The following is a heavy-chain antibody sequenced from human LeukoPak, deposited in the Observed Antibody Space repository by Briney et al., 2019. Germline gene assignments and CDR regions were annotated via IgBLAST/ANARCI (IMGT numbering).Heavy chain of an antibody. J-gene: IGHJ5*02. CDR3: VRQKVGAANWFDP. CDR2: IYSSGCT. CDR1: GGSFSGYY. Sequence: KPSETLSLTCAVYGGSFSGYYWSWIRQPAGKGLVWIGRIYSSGCTNYNPSLESRVTISVDTSNNQFSLHLTSVTAADTALYYCVRQKVGAANWFDPWGQGTLVTVS. D-gene: IGHD1-26*01. V-gene: IGHV4-59*10.